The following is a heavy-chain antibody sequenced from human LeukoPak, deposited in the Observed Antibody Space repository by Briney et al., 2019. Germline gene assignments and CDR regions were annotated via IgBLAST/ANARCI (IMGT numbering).Heavy chain of an antibody. CDR1: GGSISSGGYY. D-gene: IGHD2-2*01. CDR2: IYYSGSN. CDR3: ARTEYCSSTSCYEGGWFDP. V-gene: IGHV4-31*03. Sequence: SETLSLTCTVSGGSISSGGYYWSWIRQHPGKGLEWIGYIYYSGSNYYNPSLKSRVTISVDTSKNQFSLKLSSVTAADTAVYYCARTEYCSSTSCYEGGWFDPWGQGTLVTVSS. J-gene: IGHJ5*02.